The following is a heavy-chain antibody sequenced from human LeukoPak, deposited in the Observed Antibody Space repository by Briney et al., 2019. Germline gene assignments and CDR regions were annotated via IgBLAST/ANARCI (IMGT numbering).Heavy chain of an antibody. J-gene: IGHJ4*02. CDR1: GFTFSSYP. D-gene: IGHD2-21*02. Sequence: PGGSLRLFCVASGFTFSSYPMHWVRQAPGKGLEWVAAISEDGSNKYYADSVKGRYTISRDTSKNTLYLQMNSLRAEDTAVYYCARIVDYCGGDCYSYFDYWGQGTLVTVSS. CDR3: ARIVDYCGGDCYSYFDY. V-gene: IGHV3-33*05. CDR2: ISEDGSNK.